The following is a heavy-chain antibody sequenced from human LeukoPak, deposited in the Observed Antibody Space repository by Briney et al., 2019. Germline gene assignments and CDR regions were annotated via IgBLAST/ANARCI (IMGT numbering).Heavy chain of an antibody. V-gene: IGHV1-8*01. CDR1: GYTFASYD. CDR2: MNPNSGNT. Sequence: SVKVSCKASGYTFASYDISWVRQATGQGLEWRGWMNPNSGNTGYAQNFQGRVTMTRNTSTSTAYMELSSLRSEDTAVYYCARGGSPYYHDSSGYLQWGQGTLVTVSS. J-gene: IGHJ4*02. CDR3: ARGGSPYYHDSSGYLQ. D-gene: IGHD3-22*01.